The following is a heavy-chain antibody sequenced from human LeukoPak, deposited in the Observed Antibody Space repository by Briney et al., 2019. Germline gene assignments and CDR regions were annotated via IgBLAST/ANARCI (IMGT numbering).Heavy chain of an antibody. V-gene: IGHV3-7*01. J-gene: IGHJ3*02. Sequence: GGSLRLSCAASGFTFSSYWMSWVRQAPGKGLEWVANIKQDGSEKYYVDSVKGRFTISRDNAKNSLYLQMNSLRAEDTAVYYCARVGGSSWYGAFDTWGQGTMVTVSS. CDR1: GFTFSSYW. CDR2: IKQDGSEK. D-gene: IGHD6-13*01. CDR3: ARVGGSSWYGAFDT.